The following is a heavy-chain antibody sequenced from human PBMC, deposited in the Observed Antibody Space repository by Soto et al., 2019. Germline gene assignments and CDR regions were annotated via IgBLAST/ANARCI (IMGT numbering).Heavy chain of an antibody. CDR2: IDPSESYI. J-gene: IGHJ4*02. Sequence: GASLRIARQWSEYSCTTYWITWVRQLPGKGLEWMGRIDPSESYINYSPSFKGHVTISADKSISTAYLQWSSLKAPDTAMYYCARHEMAAALDYWGQGALVTVSS. D-gene: IGHD6-13*01. CDR1: EYSCTTYW. CDR3: ARHEMAAALDY. V-gene: IGHV5-10-1*01.